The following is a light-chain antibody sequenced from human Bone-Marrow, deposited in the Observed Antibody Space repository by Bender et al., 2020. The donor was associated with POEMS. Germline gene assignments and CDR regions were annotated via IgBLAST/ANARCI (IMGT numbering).Light chain of an antibody. CDR3: QSGDNNGEV. CDR1: RIGNKG. J-gene: IGLJ3*02. CDR2: DDY. V-gene: IGLV3-21*02. Sequence: SYVLTQEPSVSVAPGQTARITCGGDRIGNKGVHWYQQKSGQAPLLVVCDDYVRPSGIPERFSGSNSGNTATLTISRVEAGDEADYYCQSGDNNGEVFGGGTKLTVL.